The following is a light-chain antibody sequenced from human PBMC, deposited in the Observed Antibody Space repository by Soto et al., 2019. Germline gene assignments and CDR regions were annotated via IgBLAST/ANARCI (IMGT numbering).Light chain of an antibody. CDR3: KQYKNYSPST. Sequence: DIEMTQSPSTLSAYVGDRVTVTCRASQSIGNLLALYQQKPGKAPNLLISDASNLESGVPSRFSGSGSETEFTLTITSLQTEDFATYYCKQYKNYSPSTFGQGTKLDI. CDR2: DAS. V-gene: IGKV1-5*01. J-gene: IGKJ2*01. CDR1: QSIGNL.